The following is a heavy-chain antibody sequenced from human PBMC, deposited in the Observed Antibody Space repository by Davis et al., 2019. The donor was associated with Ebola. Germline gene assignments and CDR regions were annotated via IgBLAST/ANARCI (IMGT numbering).Heavy chain of an antibody. D-gene: IGHD2/OR15-2a*01. V-gene: IGHV4-59*11. J-gene: IGHJ4*02. CDR1: AVSITSHY. CDR2: VYHSGST. Sequence: PSETLSLTCAVSAVSITSHYWSWIRQSPGKGLEWIGYVYHSGSTNYNPSLKSRVTMSVDTANNEFSLELRSVTAADTAIYYCARGRHLSGSPFAYWGQGILVTVS. CDR3: ARGRHLSGSPFAY.